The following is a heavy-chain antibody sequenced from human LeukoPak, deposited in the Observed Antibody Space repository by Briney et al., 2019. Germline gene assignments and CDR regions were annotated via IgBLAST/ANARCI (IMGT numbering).Heavy chain of an antibody. V-gene: IGHV3-30*18. Sequence: GGSLRLSCAASGFTFSTYGMHWVRQAPGKGLEWVAVISYDGGNKYYADSVKGRFTISRDNSKNTLYLQMNSLRAEDTAVYYCAKERQGYSYGYFDYWGQGTLVTVSS. CDR2: ISYDGGNK. J-gene: IGHJ4*02. CDR3: AKERQGYSYGYFDY. CDR1: GFTFSTYG. D-gene: IGHD5-18*01.